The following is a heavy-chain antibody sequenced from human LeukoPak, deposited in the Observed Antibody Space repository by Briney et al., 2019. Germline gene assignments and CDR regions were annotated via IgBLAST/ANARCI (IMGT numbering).Heavy chain of an antibody. V-gene: IGHV3-23*01. CDR2: ISGSGGST. CDR1: GLTFSSYA. Sequence: PGGSLRLSCAASGLTFSSYAMNWVRQAPGKGLEWVSAISGSGGSTYYADSVKGRFTISRDNSKNTLYLQMNSLRAEDTAVYYCAKDWGSAMVRGVSPRGIGAFDIWGQGTMVTVSS. D-gene: IGHD3-10*01. J-gene: IGHJ3*02. CDR3: AKDWGSAMVRGVSPRGIGAFDI.